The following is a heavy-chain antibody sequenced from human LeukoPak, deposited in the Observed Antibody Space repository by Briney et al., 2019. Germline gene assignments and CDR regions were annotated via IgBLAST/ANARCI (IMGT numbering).Heavy chain of an antibody. CDR2: ISRSGDDI. J-gene: IGHJ4*02. Sequence: GGSLRLSCEASGFTFSSYSMNWVRQAPGKGLEWVSCISRSGDDIYYADSVKGRFTISRDNAKNSLYLQMNSLRAEDTAVYYCARNETPYYWGQGTLVTVSS. CDR1: GFTFSSYS. D-gene: IGHD1-1*01. V-gene: IGHV3-21*01. CDR3: ARNETPYY.